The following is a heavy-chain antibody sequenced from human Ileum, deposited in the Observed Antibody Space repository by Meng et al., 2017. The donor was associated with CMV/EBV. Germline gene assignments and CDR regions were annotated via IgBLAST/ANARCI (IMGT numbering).Heavy chain of an antibody. V-gene: IGHV3-30*01. D-gene: IGHD5-12*01. J-gene: IGHJ5*02. CDR1: GFIFSTYA. Sequence: GESLKISCAASGFIFSTYAMHWVRQAPGKGLEWVAVISYAGSHKYYADSVKGRFTISKDNSNNTLYLQMNSLRADDTAVYYCAREAFSGGYDDGFDPWGQGTLVTVSS. CDR3: AREAFSGGYDDGFDP. CDR2: ISYAGSHK.